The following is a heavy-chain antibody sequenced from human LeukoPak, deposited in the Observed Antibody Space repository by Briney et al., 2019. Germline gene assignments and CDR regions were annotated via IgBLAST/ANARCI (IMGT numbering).Heavy chain of an antibody. CDR2: ISYDGSNK. V-gene: IGHV3-30-3*01. CDR1: GFTFSSYA. CDR3: AREGGQYYYDSSGYPFDY. J-gene: IGHJ4*02. D-gene: IGHD3-22*01. Sequence: GGSLRLSCAASGFTFSSYAMHWVRLAPGKGLEWVAVISYDGSNKYYADSVKGRFTISRDNSKNTLYLQMNSLRAEDTAVYYCAREGGQYYYDSSGYPFDYWGQGTLVTVSS.